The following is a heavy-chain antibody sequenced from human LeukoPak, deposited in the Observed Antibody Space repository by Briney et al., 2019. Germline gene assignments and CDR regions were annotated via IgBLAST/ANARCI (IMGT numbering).Heavy chain of an antibody. CDR2: IRYDGSNT. J-gene: IGHJ6*03. Sequence: PGGSLRLSCAAPGLTLRTYGIHWVRQAPGKGLEWVALIRYDGSNTYYADSVRGRFTVSRDNSKSTLYLRMNSLRVEDTAVYYCAKGHPYSYFWSVSSGYMDVWGKGTTVTVFS. D-gene: IGHD3-3*01. CDR1: GLTLRTYG. V-gene: IGHV3-30*02. CDR3: AKGHPYSYFWSVSSGYMDV.